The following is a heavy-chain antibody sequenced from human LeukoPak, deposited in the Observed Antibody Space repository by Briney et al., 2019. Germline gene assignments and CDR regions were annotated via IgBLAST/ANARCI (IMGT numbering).Heavy chain of an antibody. V-gene: IGHV3-30*01. CDR3: AREVTLYFDY. J-gene: IGHJ4*02. CDR1: GFTFSSYA. Sequence: GGSLRLSCAASGFTFSSYAMHWVRQAPGKGREWVAVISYDGSNKYYADSVKGRFTISRDNSKNTLYLQMNSLRAEDTAVYYCAREVTLYFDYWGQGTLVTVSS. CDR2: ISYDGSNK.